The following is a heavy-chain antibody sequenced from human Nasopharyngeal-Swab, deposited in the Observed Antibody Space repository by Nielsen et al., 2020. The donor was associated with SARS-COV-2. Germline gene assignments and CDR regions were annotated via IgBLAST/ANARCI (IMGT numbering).Heavy chain of an antibody. D-gene: IGHD1-1*01. V-gene: IGHV3-21*01. J-gene: IGHJ3*02. CDR3: VRDGYTTGRNDAFDI. CDR2: ISSDSGAK. Sequence: GGSLRLSCAASGFSFSTYTMNWVRPAPGKGLEWLSSISSDSGAKYHADSVKGRFTIFRDNAKNSLYPQMNSLRVEDTAVYYCVRDGYTTGRNDAFDIWGQGTMVTVSS. CDR1: GFSFSTYT.